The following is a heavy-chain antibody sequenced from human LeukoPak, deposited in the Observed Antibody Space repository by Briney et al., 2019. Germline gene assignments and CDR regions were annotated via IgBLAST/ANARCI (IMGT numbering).Heavy chain of an antibody. V-gene: IGHV3-33*01. CDR3: ARTGGTATDALDI. D-gene: IGHD1-14*01. Sequence: GRSLRLSCAASGFTFSNYGMHWVRQAPGKGLEWVAVIWYDGSRKSSADSVKGRFTISRDNSKNMLYLQMNSLSAEDTAVYYCARTGGTATDALDIWGQGTKVTVSS. CDR1: GFTFSNYG. J-gene: IGHJ3*02. CDR2: IWYDGSRK.